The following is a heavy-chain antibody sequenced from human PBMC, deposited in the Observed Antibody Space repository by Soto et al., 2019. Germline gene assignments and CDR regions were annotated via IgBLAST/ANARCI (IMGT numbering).Heavy chain of an antibody. CDR2: VYYSGTT. CDR3: ARTTAVPKTPRARYFFDY. CDR1: GGSVSNKTYY. D-gene: IGHD4-17*01. J-gene: IGHJ4*02. Sequence: LSLTCSVSGGSVSNKTYYWSWIRQPPGKRLEWIGYVYYSGTTNYNPSLKSRVTISVDLSKNQFSLRLSSVTTADTALYYCARTTAVPKTPRARYFFDYWGQGTPVTVSS. V-gene: IGHV4-61*01.